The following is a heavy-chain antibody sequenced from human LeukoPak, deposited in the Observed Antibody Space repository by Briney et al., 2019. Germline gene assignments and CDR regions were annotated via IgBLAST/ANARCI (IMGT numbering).Heavy chain of an antibody. J-gene: IGHJ4*02. V-gene: IGHV4-4*07. CDR2: INTSGYT. Sequence: SETLSLTCTVSGGSISSYYWSWIRQPAGKGLEWIGRINTSGYTNYNPSLKSRVTMLVDTSKNVFSLKLSSVTAADTAVYYCASHTYSFDSSGPLGWGQGTLVTVAS. D-gene: IGHD3-22*01. CDR1: GGSISSYY. CDR3: ASHTYSFDSSGPLG.